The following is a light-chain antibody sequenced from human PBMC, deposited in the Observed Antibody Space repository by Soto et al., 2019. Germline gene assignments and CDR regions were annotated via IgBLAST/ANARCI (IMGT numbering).Light chain of an antibody. Sequence: ETLMTQSPATLSVSPGERAPLSCRASQSVNNNLAWYQQKLGQAPRVLIYGASTRATGIPARFTGSGSGTEFILTITSLQSEDSAVYYCQEYNTWPWTFGQGTKVDNK. V-gene: IGKV3-15*01. CDR3: QEYNTWPWT. J-gene: IGKJ1*01. CDR2: GAS. CDR1: QSVNNN.